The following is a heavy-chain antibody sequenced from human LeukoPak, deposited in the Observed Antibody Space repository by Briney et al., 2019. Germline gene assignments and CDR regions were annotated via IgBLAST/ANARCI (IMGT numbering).Heavy chain of an antibody. D-gene: IGHD3-22*01. J-gene: IGHJ4*02. CDR1: GGSISSSSYY. Sequence: PSETLSLTCTVSGGSISSSSYYWGWIRQPPGKGLEWIGSIYYSGCTYYNPSLKSRVTISVDTSNNHFSLKLSAVTAADTAVYYCARLFPAPYYHDSSGYFDYWGQGTLVTVSS. CDR3: ARLFPAPYYHDSSGYFDY. CDR2: IYYSGCT. V-gene: IGHV4-39*02.